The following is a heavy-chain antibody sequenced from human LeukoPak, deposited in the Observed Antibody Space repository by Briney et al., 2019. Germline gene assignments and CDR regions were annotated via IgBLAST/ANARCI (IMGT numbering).Heavy chain of an antibody. Sequence: SETLSLTRTVSGGSISSGDYYWSWIRQPPGKGLEWIGYIYYSGSTYYNPSLKSRVTISVDTSKNQFSLKLSSVTAADTAVYYCARDRRYCSSTSCDNRINNWFDPWGQGTLVTVSS. CDR2: IYYSGST. CDR1: GGSISSGDYY. J-gene: IGHJ5*02. V-gene: IGHV4-30-4*08. D-gene: IGHD2-2*01. CDR3: ARDRRYCSSTSCDNRINNWFDP.